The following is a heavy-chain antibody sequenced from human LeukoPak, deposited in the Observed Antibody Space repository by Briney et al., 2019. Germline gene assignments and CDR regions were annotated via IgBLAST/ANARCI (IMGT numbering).Heavy chain of an antibody. Sequence: ASVKVSCKASGGTFSSYAISWVRQAPGQGLEWMGGIIPIFGTANYAQKFQGRVTITTDESTSTAYMELSSLRSEDTAVYYCARASPRYCSSTSCYYFDYWGQGTLVTVSS. CDR1: GGTFSSYA. J-gene: IGHJ4*02. D-gene: IGHD2-2*01. CDR3: ARASPRYCSSTSCYYFDY. CDR2: IIPIFGTA. V-gene: IGHV1-69*05.